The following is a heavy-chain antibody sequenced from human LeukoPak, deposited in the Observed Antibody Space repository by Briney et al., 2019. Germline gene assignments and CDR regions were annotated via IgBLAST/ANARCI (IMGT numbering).Heavy chain of an antibody. V-gene: IGHV3-15*01. Sequence: GGSLRLSCAASGFTFSNAWMSWVRQAPGKGLEWVGRIKSKTDGGTTDYAAPVKGRFTISRDDSKNTLYLQMNSLKTEDTAVYYCTTDLVGFGDYDILTGYLDHWGQGTLVTVSS. D-gene: IGHD3-9*01. J-gene: IGHJ4*02. CDR3: TTDLVGFGDYDILTGYLDH. CDR1: GFTFSNAW. CDR2: IKSKTDGGTT.